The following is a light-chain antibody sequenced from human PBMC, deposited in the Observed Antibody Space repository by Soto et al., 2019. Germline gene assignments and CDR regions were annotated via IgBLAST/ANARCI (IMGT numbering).Light chain of an antibody. J-gene: IGKJ1*01. V-gene: IGKV1-5*01. CDR1: QSISSW. CDR2: HAS. Sequence: DIQMTQSPSTLSASVGDRVTITCRASQSISSWLAWYQQKPGKAPKLLIYHASSLESGVPSRFSGSGSGTEFTLTISSLQPDDFATYYCQQAWTFGQGTKVEIK. CDR3: QQAWT.